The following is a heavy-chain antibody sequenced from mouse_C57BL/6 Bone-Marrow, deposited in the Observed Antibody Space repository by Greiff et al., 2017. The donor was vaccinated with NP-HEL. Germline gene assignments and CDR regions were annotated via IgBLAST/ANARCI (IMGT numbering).Heavy chain of an antibody. CDR1: GYTFTSYW. CDR3: ARQVGAYAMDD. Sequence: QVQLQQPGAELVKPGASVKLSCKASGYTFTSYWMQWVKQRPGQGLEWIGEIDPSDSYTNSTQKFKGKATLTVDTSSSTAYMQLSSLTSEDSAVYYCARQVGAYAMDDWGQGASVTVSS. J-gene: IGHJ4*01. V-gene: IGHV1-50*01. CDR2: IDPSDSYT.